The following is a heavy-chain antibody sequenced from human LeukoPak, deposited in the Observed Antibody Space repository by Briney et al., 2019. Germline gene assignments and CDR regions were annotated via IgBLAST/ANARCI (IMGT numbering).Heavy chain of an antibody. V-gene: IGHV1-46*01. Sequence: ASVQVSCKASGYTFTNYFIHWVRQAPGQGLEWMGIINPSGGSTSYAQKFQGTVTMTRDTSTNTVYMELSSLRSEDTAVYYCARDYSNARAFDYWGQGTLVTVSS. CDR2: INPSGGST. CDR3: ARDYSNARAFDY. D-gene: IGHD4-11*01. CDR1: GYTFTNYF. J-gene: IGHJ4*02.